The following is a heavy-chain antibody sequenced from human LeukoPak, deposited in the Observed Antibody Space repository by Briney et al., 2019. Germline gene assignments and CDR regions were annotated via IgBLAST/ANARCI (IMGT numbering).Heavy chain of an antibody. CDR1: GFTVSSNY. D-gene: IGHD6-13*01. CDR2: IYSGGST. Sequence: PGGSLRLSCAASGFTVSSNYMSWVRQAPGKGLEWVSVIYSGGSTYYADSVKGRFTISRDNSKNTLYLQMNSLRAEDTAVYYCARVGYSSSWYFHYWGQGTLVTVSS. V-gene: IGHV3-66*02. J-gene: IGHJ4*02. CDR3: ARVGYSSSWYFHY.